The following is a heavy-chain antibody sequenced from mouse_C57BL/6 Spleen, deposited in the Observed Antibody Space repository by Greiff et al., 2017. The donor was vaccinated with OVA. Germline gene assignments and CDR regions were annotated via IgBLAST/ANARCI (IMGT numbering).Heavy chain of an antibody. CDR3: ARIITTVVARDYYAMDY. Sequence: EVQLVESGGDLVKPGGSLKLSCAASGFTFSSYGMSWVRQTPDKRLEWVATISSGGSYTYYPDSVKGRFTISRDNAKNTLYLQMSSLKSEDTAMYYCARIITTVVARDYYAMDYWGQGTSVTVSS. J-gene: IGHJ4*01. V-gene: IGHV5-6*01. CDR2: ISSGGSYT. CDR1: GFTFSSYG. D-gene: IGHD1-1*01.